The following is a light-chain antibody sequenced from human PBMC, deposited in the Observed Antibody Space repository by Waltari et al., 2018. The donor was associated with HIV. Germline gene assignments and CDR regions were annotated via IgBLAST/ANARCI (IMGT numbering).Light chain of an antibody. CDR2: SNN. CDR3: AAWDDSLNAWV. V-gene: IGLV1-44*01. Sequence: QSVLTQPPSASGTPGQTVSISCSGSSSIIGSNNVTWYQQLPGTAPKLLIYSNNQRPSGVPDRFSGSKSGTSASLAISGLQSEDEADYYCAAWDDSLNAWVFGGGTKLTVL. J-gene: IGLJ3*02. CDR1: SSIIGSNN.